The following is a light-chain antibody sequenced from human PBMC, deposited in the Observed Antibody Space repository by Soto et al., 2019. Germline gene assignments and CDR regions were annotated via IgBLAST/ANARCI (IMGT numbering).Light chain of an antibody. J-gene: IGKJ1*01. CDR3: QQYDSSPRT. Sequence: IQMTQSPSSLSSSVGDSVTMTCLASQGISSFLAWYQQKPGKAPKLLIYAASTLQSGVPSRFSGSGSGTDFTLTISRLEPEDFAVYYCQQYDSSPRTFGQGTKVDI. CDR2: AAS. CDR1: QGISSF. V-gene: IGKV1-9*01.